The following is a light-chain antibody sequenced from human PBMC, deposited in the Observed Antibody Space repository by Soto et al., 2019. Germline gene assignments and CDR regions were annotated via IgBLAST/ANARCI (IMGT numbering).Light chain of an antibody. CDR1: SSDVGGYNY. CDR3: SSYTSSSTLL. J-gene: IGLJ2*01. CDR2: EVS. Sequence: QSPLTQPASVSLSPGQSITISCTGTSSDVGGYNYVSWYQQHPGKAPKLMIYEVSNRPSGVSNRFSGSKSGNTASLTISGLQAEDEADYYCSSYTSSSTLLFGGGTKVTVL. V-gene: IGLV2-14*01.